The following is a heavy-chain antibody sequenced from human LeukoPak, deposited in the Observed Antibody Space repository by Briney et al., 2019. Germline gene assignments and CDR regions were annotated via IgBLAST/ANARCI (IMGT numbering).Heavy chain of an antibody. CDR2: MYYSGGT. D-gene: IGHD4-11*01. CDR3: ARGRGGVTYYYYNYMDV. J-gene: IGHJ6*03. V-gene: IGHV4-31*03. CDR1: GGSVRSGGYY. Sequence: SETLSLTCTVSGGSVRSGGYYWSWIRQHPGKGLEWIGYMYYSGGTYYNPSLNSRVTISVDTSKNQFSLKLSSVTAADTAVYYCARGRGGVTYYYYNYMDVWGKGTTVTVSS.